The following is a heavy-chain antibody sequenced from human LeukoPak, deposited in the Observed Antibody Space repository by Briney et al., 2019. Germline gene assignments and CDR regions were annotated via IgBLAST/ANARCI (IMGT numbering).Heavy chain of an antibody. Sequence: ASVKVSCKASGYTFTSYGISWVRQAPGQGLAWMGWISAYSGNTNYAQKLQGRVTMTTDTSTSTAYMELRSLRSDDTAVYYCARDSNRDYPLHFDYWGQGTLVTVSS. V-gene: IGHV1-18*01. CDR2: ISAYSGNT. J-gene: IGHJ4*02. D-gene: IGHD4-17*01. CDR1: GYTFTSYG. CDR3: ARDSNRDYPLHFDY.